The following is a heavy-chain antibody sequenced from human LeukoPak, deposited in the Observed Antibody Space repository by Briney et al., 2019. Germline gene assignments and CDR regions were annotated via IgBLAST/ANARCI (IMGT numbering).Heavy chain of an antibody. D-gene: IGHD3-22*01. Sequence: GGSLRLSCAASGLTFSSYWMNWVRQAPGKGLVWVSRIASDGSSTTYADSVKGRFSISRDNSKNTLYLQMNSLRAEDTAVYYCARGGYYYDSSGVDYWGQGTLVTVSS. CDR1: GLTFSSYW. CDR3: ARGGYYYDSSGVDY. CDR2: IASDGSST. J-gene: IGHJ4*02. V-gene: IGHV3-74*01.